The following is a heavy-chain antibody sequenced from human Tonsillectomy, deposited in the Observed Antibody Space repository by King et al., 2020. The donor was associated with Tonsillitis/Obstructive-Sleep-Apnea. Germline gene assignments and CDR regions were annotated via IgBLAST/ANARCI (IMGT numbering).Heavy chain of an antibody. CDR1: GGSISSYY. Sequence: VQLQESGPGRVKPSETLSLTCTVSGGSISSYYWSWIRQPPGKGPEWIGYIYDSGSTNYNPSLKSRVTISVDTSKNQFSLKLSSVTAADTAVYYCARDMVLEAGGDAFDIWGQGTMVTVSS. D-gene: IGHD2-8*01. CDR2: IYDSGST. CDR3: ARDMVLEAGGDAFDI. V-gene: IGHV4-59*01. J-gene: IGHJ3*02.